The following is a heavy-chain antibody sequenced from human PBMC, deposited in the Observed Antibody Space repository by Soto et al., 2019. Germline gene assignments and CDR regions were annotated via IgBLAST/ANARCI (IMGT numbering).Heavy chain of an antibody. CDR3: ARDSPRIAIFGVVPYPFDY. J-gene: IGHJ4*02. Sequence: GASVKVSCKASGYTFTNYGISWVRQAPGQGLEWMGWISAYNGNTNYAQKLQGRVTMTTDTPTSTAYMELRSLRSDDTAVYYCARDSPRIAIFGVVPYPFDYWGQGTLVTVSS. D-gene: IGHD3-3*01. CDR1: GYTFTNYG. V-gene: IGHV1-18*01. CDR2: ISAYNGNT.